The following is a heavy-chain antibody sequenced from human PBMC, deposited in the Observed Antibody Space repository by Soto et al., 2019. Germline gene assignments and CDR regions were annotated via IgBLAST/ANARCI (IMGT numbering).Heavy chain of an antibody. CDR3: AKERSVVATTPDFDY. CDR1: GFTFSSFG. Sequence: QVQLVESGGGVVQPGRSLRLSCAASGFTFSSFGMHWVRQAPGKGLVWVAVASYDGSDKYYADSVKGRFTISRDNSKNTLYLQMNSLRAEDTAVYYCAKERSVVATTPDFDYWGQGTLVTVSS. CDR2: ASYDGSDK. J-gene: IGHJ4*02. D-gene: IGHD5-12*01. V-gene: IGHV3-30*18.